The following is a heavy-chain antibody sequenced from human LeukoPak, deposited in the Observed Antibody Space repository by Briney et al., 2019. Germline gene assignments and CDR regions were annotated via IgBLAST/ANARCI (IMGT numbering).Heavy chain of an antibody. V-gene: IGHV4-59*01. CDR1: GGSISSYY. CDR3: ARVKGGYYDFWSGYYSHYYDSSGFDY. Sequence: SETLSLTCTVSGGSISSYYWSWIRQPPGKGLEWIGYIYYSGSTNYNPSLESRVTISVDTSKNQFSLKLSSVTAADTAVYYCARVKGGYYDFWSGYYSHYYDSSGFDYWGQGTLVTVSS. CDR2: IYYSGST. J-gene: IGHJ4*02. D-gene: IGHD3-3*01.